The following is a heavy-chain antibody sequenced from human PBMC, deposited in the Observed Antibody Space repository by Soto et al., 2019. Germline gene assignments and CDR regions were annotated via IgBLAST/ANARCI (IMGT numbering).Heavy chain of an antibody. CDR1: GYSFTNYW. D-gene: IGHD6-13*01. V-gene: IGHV5-51*01. CDR3: ARGVDTSTWSLY. J-gene: IGHJ4*02. Sequence: PGESLKISCKGSGYSFTNYWIGWVRQMPGKGLEWMGIAYPGDSNTIYSPSFRGQVTISADKSISTAYLQWSSLKASDTAIYYCARGVDTSTWSLYWGQGTLVTVSS. CDR2: AYPGDSNT.